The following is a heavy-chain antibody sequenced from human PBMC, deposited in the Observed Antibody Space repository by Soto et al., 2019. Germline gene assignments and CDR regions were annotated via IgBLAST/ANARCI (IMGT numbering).Heavy chain of an antibody. CDR1: GGSISSSSYY. V-gene: IGHV4-39*01. CDR2: IYYSGST. J-gene: IGHJ5*02. D-gene: IGHD2-2*01. Sequence: QLQLQESGPGLVKPSETLSLTCTVSGGSISSSSYYWGWIRQPPGKGLEWIGSIYYSGSTYYNPYLKSRVTLSVDTSKSQFSLKLSSVTAADTAVYYCARHGDKKHLTLSRVCWFDPWGQGTLVTVSS. CDR3: ARHGDKKHLTLSRVCWFDP.